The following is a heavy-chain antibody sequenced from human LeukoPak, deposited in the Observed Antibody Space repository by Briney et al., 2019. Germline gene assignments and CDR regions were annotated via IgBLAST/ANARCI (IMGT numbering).Heavy chain of an antibody. CDR2: IYYTGST. Sequence: SETLSLTCIVSGGSIDTGGYYWTWIRHHPGKGLEWIGYIYYTGSTYYNPSLKSRVTISLDTSKNQFSLKLTSVTAADTAVYYCARSPTVTTSAFDIWGQGTVVTVSS. D-gene: IGHD4-17*01. CDR3: ARSPTVTTSAFDI. CDR1: GGSIDTGGYY. V-gene: IGHV4-31*03. J-gene: IGHJ3*02.